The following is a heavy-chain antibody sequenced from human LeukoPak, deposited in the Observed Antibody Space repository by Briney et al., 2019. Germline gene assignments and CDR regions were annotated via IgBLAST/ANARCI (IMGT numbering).Heavy chain of an antibody. D-gene: IGHD6-19*01. V-gene: IGHV3-23*01. J-gene: IGHJ4*02. Sequence: PGGSLRLSCAASGFTFSSYAMSWVRQAPGKGLEWVSAISGSGGSTYYADPVKGRFTISRDNSKNTLYLQMNSLRAEDTAVYYCAKAPTKVAGRYYFDYWGQGTLVTVSS. CDR1: GFTFSSYA. CDR2: ISGSGGST. CDR3: AKAPTKVAGRYYFDY.